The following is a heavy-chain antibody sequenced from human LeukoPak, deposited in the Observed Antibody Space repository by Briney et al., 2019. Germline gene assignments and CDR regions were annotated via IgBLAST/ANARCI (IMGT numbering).Heavy chain of an antibody. Sequence: ASVKVSCKASGYTFTNYGISWVRQAPGQGLEWMGWINAYNGNTNYAQKFQGRVTMTTDTSTSTAYMELRGLRSDDTAVYYCARLDDNGDYWGQGTLVTVSS. CDR2: INAYNGNT. CDR1: GYTFTNYG. J-gene: IGHJ4*02. V-gene: IGHV1-18*01. D-gene: IGHD1-1*01. CDR3: ARLDDNGDY.